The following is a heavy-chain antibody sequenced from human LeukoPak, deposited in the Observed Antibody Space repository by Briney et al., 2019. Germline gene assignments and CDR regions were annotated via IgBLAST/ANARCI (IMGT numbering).Heavy chain of an antibody. V-gene: IGHV3-48*03. Sequence: AGGYLRLYCAASGFSFCSYEMKWLRQAQGLGLKWVSYISSSSSTKYYAVSVKGRFTISRANGKTSLYLQMNSLRAEDTAVYFCAVGWEYFQQWGQGTLVTVSS. CDR3: AVGWEYFQQ. CDR2: ISSSSSTK. J-gene: IGHJ1*01. CDR1: GFSFCSYE.